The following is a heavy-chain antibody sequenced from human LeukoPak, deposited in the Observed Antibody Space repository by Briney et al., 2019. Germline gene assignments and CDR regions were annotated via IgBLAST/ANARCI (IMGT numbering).Heavy chain of an antibody. Sequence: SETLSLTCTVSGDFITASYWSWIRQPPGKGLEWIGYVYYSGSTEYNPSLRSRVTMSVDTSKNQFSLKVSSVTAADTAVYYCARVFDSGSQAYFYYMDVWGKGTTVTIFS. V-gene: IGHV4-59*01. D-gene: IGHD3-10*01. CDR3: ARVFDSGSQAYFYYMDV. CDR2: VYYSGST. CDR1: GDFITASY. J-gene: IGHJ6*03.